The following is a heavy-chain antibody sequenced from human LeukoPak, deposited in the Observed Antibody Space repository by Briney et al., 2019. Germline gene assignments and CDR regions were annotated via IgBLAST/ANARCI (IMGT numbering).Heavy chain of an antibody. V-gene: IGHV1-18*01. Sequence: ASVKVSCKASGYTFTSYGISWVRQAPGQGLEWMGWISAYNGNTNYAQKLQGRVTMTTDTSTSTAYMELRSLRSDDTAVYYCARRRYYDSSGYYEDYWGQGTLVTVSS. J-gene: IGHJ4*02. CDR1: GYTFTSYG. CDR3: ARRRYYDSSGYYEDY. D-gene: IGHD3-22*01. CDR2: ISAYNGNT.